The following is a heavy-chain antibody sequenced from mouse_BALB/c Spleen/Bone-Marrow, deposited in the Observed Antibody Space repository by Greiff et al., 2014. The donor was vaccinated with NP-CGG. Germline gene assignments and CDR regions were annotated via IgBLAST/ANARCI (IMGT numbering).Heavy chain of an antibody. V-gene: IGHV1-54*03. CDR2: INPGSGGT. CDR1: GYAFTNYL. Sequence: QVQLQQSGAELVRPGTSVKVSCKASGYAFTNYLMEWVKQRPGQGLEWIGVINPGSGGTNYNEKFKGKATLTADKSSSTANMQLSSLTSDDSAVYFCARSIAYYYGMDYWGQGTSVTVSS. D-gene: IGHD2-10*02. CDR3: ARSIAYYYGMDY. J-gene: IGHJ4*01.